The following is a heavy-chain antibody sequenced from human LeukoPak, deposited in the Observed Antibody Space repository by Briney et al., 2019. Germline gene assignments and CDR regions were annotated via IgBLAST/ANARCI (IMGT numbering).Heavy chain of an antibody. J-gene: IGHJ4*02. V-gene: IGHV3-64*01. D-gene: IGHD1-26*01. CDR2: ISSNGGST. Sequence: PGGSLRLSCAASGFTFSSYAMHWVRQAPGKGLEYVSAISSNGGSTYYANSVKGRFTISRDNSKNTLYLQMGSLRAEGMAVYYCARDSLNSGSYPRGYFDYWGQGTLVTVSS. CDR3: ARDSLNSGSYPRGYFDY. CDR1: GFTFSSYA.